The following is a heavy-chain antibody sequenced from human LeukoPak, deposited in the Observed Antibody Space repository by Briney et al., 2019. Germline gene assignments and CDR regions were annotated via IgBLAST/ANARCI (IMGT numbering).Heavy chain of an antibody. CDR1: GFTFSSYA. CDR3: ARPILTGYDDY. Sequence: GRSLRLSCAAPGFTFSSYAMHWVRQAPGKGLEWVAVISYDGSNKYYADSVKGRFTISRDNSKNTLYLQMNSLRAEDTAVYYCARPILTGYDDYWGQGTLVTVSS. V-gene: IGHV3-30*04. CDR2: ISYDGSNK. D-gene: IGHD3-9*01. J-gene: IGHJ4*02.